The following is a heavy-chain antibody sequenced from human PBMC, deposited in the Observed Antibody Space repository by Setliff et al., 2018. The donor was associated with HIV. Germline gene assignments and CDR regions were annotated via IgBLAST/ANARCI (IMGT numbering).Heavy chain of an antibody. D-gene: IGHD4-17*01. CDR1: GFSFGSFA. Sequence: GESLKISCAASGFSFGSFAMSWVRKAPGKGLEWVSAISTDGSRTLYADSVRGRFTISRDNFRNILSLQMNSLRDEDTAMYFCTSRTRTDPGRFDNWGQGTLVTVS. V-gene: IGHV3-23*01. J-gene: IGHJ4*02. CDR3: TSRTRTDPGRFDN. CDR2: ISTDGSRT.